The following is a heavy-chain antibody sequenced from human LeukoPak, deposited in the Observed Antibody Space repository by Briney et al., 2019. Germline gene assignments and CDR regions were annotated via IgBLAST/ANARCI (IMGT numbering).Heavy chain of an antibody. CDR1: GFVFSDYT. Sequence: GGSLRLACVASGFVFSDYTMTWVRQAPGRGLEWVSSISATTKYITYADSMRGRFTISRDNAMNSVYLQMSSLRAEDTDVYYCARVATAPFTLLPHFDYWGQGALVTVSS. V-gene: IGHV3-21*01. J-gene: IGHJ4*02. D-gene: IGHD2-15*01. CDR3: ARVATAPFTLLPHFDY. CDR2: ISATTKYI.